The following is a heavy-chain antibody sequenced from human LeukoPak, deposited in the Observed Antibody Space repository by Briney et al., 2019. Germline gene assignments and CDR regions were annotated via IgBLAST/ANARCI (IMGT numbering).Heavy chain of an antibody. D-gene: IGHD5-18*01. CDR1: GGSISSYY. Sequence: SETLSLTCTVSGGSISSYYWSWIRQPPGKGLEWIGYIYYSGSTNYNPSLKSRVTISADTSKNQVSLKLSSVTAADTAVYYCARDRRDTYYYYGMDVWGQGTTVTVSS. CDR3: ARDRRDTYYYYGMDV. V-gene: IGHV4-59*01. CDR2: IYYSGST. J-gene: IGHJ6*02.